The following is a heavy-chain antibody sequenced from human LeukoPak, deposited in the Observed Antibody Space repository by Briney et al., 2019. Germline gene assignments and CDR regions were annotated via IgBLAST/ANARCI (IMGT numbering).Heavy chain of an antibody. V-gene: IGHV4-31*03. Sequence: SQTLSLTCTVSGGSITSGAYYWSWIRQHPGKGLEWIGYIYYSGSTYYNSSLKSRVTISVDTSKNQFSLKLSSVTAADTAVYSCARENRYCSSTSCSTFDYWGQGTLVTVSS. J-gene: IGHJ4*02. CDR1: GGSITSGAYY. D-gene: IGHD2-2*01. CDR3: ARENRYCSSTSCSTFDY. CDR2: IYYSGST.